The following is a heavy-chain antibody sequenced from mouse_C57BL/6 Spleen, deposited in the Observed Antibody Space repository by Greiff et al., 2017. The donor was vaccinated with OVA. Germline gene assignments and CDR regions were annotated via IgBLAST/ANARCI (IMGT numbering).Heavy chain of an antibody. D-gene: IGHD1-1*01. J-gene: IGHJ2*01. Sequence: QVQLQQSGAELVRPGTSVKVSCKASGYAFTNYLIEWVKQRPGQGLEWIGVISPGSGGTNYNEKLKGKATLTADKSSSTAYMQLSSLTSEDSAVXFCSRSDRITPGYWGQGTTLTVSS. V-gene: IGHV1-54*01. CDR2: ISPGSGGT. CDR1: GYAFTNYL. CDR3: SRSDRITPGY.